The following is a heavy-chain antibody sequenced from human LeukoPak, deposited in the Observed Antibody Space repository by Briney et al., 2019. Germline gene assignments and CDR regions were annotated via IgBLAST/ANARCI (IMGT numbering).Heavy chain of an antibody. CDR2: ISYDGSNK. J-gene: IGHJ4*02. D-gene: IGHD6-19*01. CDR3: ARDQQWLPNYYFDY. CDR1: GFTFSSYA. Sequence: PGGSLRLSCAASGFTFSSYAMNWVRQAPGKGLEWVAVISYDGSNKYYADSVKGRFTISRDNSKNTLYLQMNSLRAEDTAVYYCARDQQWLPNYYFDYWGQGTLVTVSS. V-gene: IGHV3-30-3*01.